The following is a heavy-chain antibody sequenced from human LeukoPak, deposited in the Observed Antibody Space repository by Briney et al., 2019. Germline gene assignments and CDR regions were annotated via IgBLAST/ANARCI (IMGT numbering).Heavy chain of an antibody. CDR1: GYTFTSHG. J-gene: IGHJ4*02. D-gene: IGHD6-19*01. CDR3: ARDPHEFSSGWSHFNY. CDR2: ISTYNGNT. V-gene: IGHV1-18*01. Sequence: ASVKVSCKASGYTFTSHGISWVRQAPGQGLEWMGWISTYNGNTNYAQKLQGRVTMTTDTSTSTAYLKLRSLKSDDTAFYYCARDPHEFSSGWSHFNYWGQGTLVTVSS.